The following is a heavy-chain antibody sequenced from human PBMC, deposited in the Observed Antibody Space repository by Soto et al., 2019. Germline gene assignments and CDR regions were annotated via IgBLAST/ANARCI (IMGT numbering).Heavy chain of an antibody. D-gene: IGHD3-16*01. Sequence: XGPTLVNATQTLTLTCTFSRFSLSTTGVGVSCIRQPPGKALEWLALIYWHDDKRYSPSLKSRLTITKDTSKNQVVLTMTNMDPVDTATYYCAHRGGATVGLYYFDYWGQGALVTVSS. V-gene: IGHV2-5*01. CDR3: AHRGGATVGLYYFDY. CDR2: IYWHDDK. J-gene: IGHJ4*02. CDR1: RFSLSTTGVG.